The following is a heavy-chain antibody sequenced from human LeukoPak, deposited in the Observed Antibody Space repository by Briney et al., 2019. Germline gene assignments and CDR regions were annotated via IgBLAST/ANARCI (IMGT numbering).Heavy chain of an antibody. CDR1: GFTFYDYA. CDR2: ISWNSGRI. J-gene: IGHJ5*02. Sequence: GGSLRLSCAASGFTFYDYAMHWVRQAPGKGLEWVSGISWNSGRIGYADSVKGRFTISRDNAKNSLYLQMNSLRAEDTALYYCAKDPRGDYGNGADNWFDPWGQGTLVTASS. V-gene: IGHV3-9*01. D-gene: IGHD4-11*01. CDR3: AKDPRGDYGNGADNWFDP.